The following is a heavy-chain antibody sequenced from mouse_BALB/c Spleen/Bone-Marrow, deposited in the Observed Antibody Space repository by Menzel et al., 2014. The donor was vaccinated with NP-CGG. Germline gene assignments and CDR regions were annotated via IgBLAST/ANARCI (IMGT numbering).Heavy chain of an antibody. J-gene: IGHJ1*01. CDR3: TRDHDYDRYFDV. D-gene: IGHD2-4*01. CDR1: GFTFSSFG. Sequence: EVQLVESGGGLVQPGGSRKLSCTASGFTFSSFGMHWVRQAPEKGLEWVAYISSDSDTIYYADTVKGRFTISRDNPKNTLFLQMTSLRSEDTAKYYCTRDHDYDRYFDVWGAGTTVTVSS. CDR2: ISSDSDTI. V-gene: IGHV5-17*02.